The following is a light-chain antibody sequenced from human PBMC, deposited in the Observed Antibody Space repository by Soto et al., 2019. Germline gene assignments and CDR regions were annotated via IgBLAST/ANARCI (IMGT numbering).Light chain of an antibody. CDR2: EVN. J-gene: IGLJ1*01. Sequence: SALTQPASVSGSPGQSITVSCTGTSSDIGSYNYVSWYQQHPGKAPKLIIYEVNNRPSGVSNRFSASKSGNTASLSISGLQAEDEADYYCASFTTTSTRVFGSGTKSPS. CDR1: SSDIGSYNY. V-gene: IGLV2-14*01. CDR3: ASFTTTSTRV.